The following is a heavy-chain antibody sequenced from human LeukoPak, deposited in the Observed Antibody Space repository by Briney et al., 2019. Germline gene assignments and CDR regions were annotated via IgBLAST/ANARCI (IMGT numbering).Heavy chain of an antibody. CDR3: AKVDRGDYSSSPVPYYNYYMNV. V-gene: IGHV3-21*01. CDR1: GFTFSYYS. D-gene: IGHD6-13*01. CDR2: ISSSSSLI. J-gene: IGHJ6*03. Sequence: GGSLRLSCAASGFTFSYYSMNWVRQAPGRGLEWVSCISSSSSLIFYSDSVRGRFTISRDNAKNLLYLHKNSLRVEDTAVYYCAKVDRGDYSSSPVPYYNYYMNVWGKGTTVTVSS.